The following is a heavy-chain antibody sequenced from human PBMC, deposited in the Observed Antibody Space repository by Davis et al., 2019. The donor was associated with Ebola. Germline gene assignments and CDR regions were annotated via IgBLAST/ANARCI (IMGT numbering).Heavy chain of an antibody. CDR3: ARGQWVLNS. V-gene: IGHV4-4*08. CDR1: GGPVSDY. Sequence: MPGGSLRLSCTISGGPVSDYWAWVRKPPGKGLEWIGYVSPTASNRYNPSLKSRVTISVDTSKSQVSLMLDSVTAADTAVYYCARGQWVLNSWGQGTLVTVSS. CDR2: VSPTASN. D-gene: IGHD6-19*01. J-gene: IGHJ5*02.